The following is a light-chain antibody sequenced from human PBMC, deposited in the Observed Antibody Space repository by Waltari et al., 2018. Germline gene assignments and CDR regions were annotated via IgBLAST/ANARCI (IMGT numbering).Light chain of an antibody. Sequence: IQLTQSPSSLSASVGDRVTISCRASHDISSHLAWYQQKPGKAPTLLIYPASTLESGVPSRFSGSGSGTEFTLTITSLKPEDFATYFCQDLHDYPVFGPGTKVDIK. CDR3: QDLHDYPV. CDR1: HDISSH. CDR2: PAS. V-gene: IGKV1-9*01. J-gene: IGKJ3*01.